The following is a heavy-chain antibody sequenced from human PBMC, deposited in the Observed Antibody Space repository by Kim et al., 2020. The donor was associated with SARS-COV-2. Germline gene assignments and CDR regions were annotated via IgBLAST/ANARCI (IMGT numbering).Heavy chain of an antibody. CDR3: ASMVDFGYSSGWIDY. V-gene: IGHV4-34*01. J-gene: IGHJ4*02. D-gene: IGHD6-19*01. CDR1: GGSFSGYY. CDR2: INHSGST. Sequence: SETLSLTCAVYGGSFSGYYWSWIRQPPGKGLEWIGEINHSGSTNYNPSLKSRVTISVDTSKNQFSLKLSSVTAADTAVYYCASMVDFGYSSGWIDYWGQGTLVTVSS.